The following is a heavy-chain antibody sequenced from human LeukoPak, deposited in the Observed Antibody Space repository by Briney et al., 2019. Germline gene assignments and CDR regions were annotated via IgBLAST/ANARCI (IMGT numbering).Heavy chain of an antibody. D-gene: IGHD3-10*01. CDR3: ARPNFPITMVRGHWYFDL. CDR2: INHSGST. Sequence: SETLSLTCTVYGVSFGGYYWSWIRQSPGKGLEWIGEINHSGSTNYNPSLKSRVTISVDTSKNQFSLKLSSVTAADTAVYYCARPNFPITMVRGHWYFDLWGRGTLVTVSS. V-gene: IGHV4-34*01. J-gene: IGHJ2*01. CDR1: GVSFGGYY.